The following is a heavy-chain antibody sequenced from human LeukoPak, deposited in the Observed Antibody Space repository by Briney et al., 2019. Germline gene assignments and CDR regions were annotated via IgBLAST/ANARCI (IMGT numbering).Heavy chain of an antibody. V-gene: IGHV3-13*01. CDR3: VREARGYHYTYFDY. CDR1: GFTLGGHD. J-gene: IGHJ4*02. D-gene: IGHD5-18*01. CDR2: ASAGHHA. Sequence: PGGSLRLSCTASGFTLGGHDMHWVRQTPGDGLEWVAAASAGHHAFYAGSVKGRFTVSREDAKNSLYLQMNSLRAGDTAVYYCVREARGYHYTYFDYWGQGSLVTVSS.